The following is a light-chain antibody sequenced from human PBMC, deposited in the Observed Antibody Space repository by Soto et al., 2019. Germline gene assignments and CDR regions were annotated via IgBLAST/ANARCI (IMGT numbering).Light chain of an antibody. CDR3: QQYNSYSPYT. Sequence: DIQMTQSPSTLSASVGDRVTITCRASQSISSWLAWYQQKPGKDPKLLIYDASSLESGVPSRFSGSGSGTEFDLTISSLQRDDFATDYCQQYNSYSPYTFGQGTKLEIK. CDR2: DAS. J-gene: IGKJ2*01. V-gene: IGKV1-5*01. CDR1: QSISSW.